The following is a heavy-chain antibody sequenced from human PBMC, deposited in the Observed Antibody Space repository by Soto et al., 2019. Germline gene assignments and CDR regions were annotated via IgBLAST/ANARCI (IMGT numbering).Heavy chain of an antibody. J-gene: IGHJ5*02. V-gene: IGHV3-11*01. CDR1: GISCSDYY. CDR2: ISSSDSSSGSTE. D-gene: IGHD2-8*02. Sequence: WGSLRLSCAASGISCSDYYMSWIRQAPGKGLERASYISSSDSSSGSTEYYADSVKGRFTISRDHANNSLYLQMNSLRAADTAVYYCAREVEYWFELWGQGNLVTVGS. CDR3: AREVEYWFEL.